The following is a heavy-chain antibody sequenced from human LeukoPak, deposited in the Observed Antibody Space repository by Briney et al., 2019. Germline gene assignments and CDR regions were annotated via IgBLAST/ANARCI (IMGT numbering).Heavy chain of an antibody. CDR3: ARAGPRGYYGSGSYYSPFDY. J-gene: IGHJ4*02. Sequence: ASVTVSCKASGYTFTSYGISWVRQAPGQGLEWMGWISAYNGNTNYAQKLQGRVTMTTDTSTSTAYMELSSLRSEDTAVYYCARAGPRGYYGSGSYYSPFDYWGQGTLVTVSS. CDR2: ISAYNGNT. V-gene: IGHV1-18*01. CDR1: GYTFTSYG. D-gene: IGHD3-10*01.